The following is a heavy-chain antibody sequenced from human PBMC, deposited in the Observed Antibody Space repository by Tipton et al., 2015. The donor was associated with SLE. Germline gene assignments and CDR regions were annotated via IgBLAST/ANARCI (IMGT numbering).Heavy chain of an antibody. V-gene: IGHV4-39*07. CDR1: GGSIGSSSYY. Sequence: TLSLTCTVSGGSIGSSSYYWGWIRQPPGKGLEWIGTTHYSGSTFYNPSLKSRVTISVDMSKNQFSVKLTSVTPEDTAVYYCARGFLYDGFQVWGQGTLVTVSS. CDR3: ARGFLYDGFQV. CDR2: THYSGST. D-gene: IGHD2-2*02. J-gene: IGHJ1*01.